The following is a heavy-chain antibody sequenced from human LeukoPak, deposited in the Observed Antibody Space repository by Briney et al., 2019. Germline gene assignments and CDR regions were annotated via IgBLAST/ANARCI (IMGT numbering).Heavy chain of an antibody. D-gene: IGHD1-26*01. V-gene: IGHV3-53*01. Sequence: GGSLRLSCAASGFTVSSNYMSWVRQAPGKALEWVSIIYSGGSTYYADSVKGRFTISRDNSRDNSRNTLFLQMNSLRVEDTAVYYCATSSYGGNYFPDCWGQGALVTVSS. J-gene: IGHJ4*02. CDR3: ATSSYGGNYFPDC. CDR2: IYSGGST. CDR1: GFTVSSNY.